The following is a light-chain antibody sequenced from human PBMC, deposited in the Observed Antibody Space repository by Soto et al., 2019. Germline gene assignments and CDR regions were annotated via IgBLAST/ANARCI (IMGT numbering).Light chain of an antibody. CDR2: GNR. Sequence: QSVLTQPPSVSGAPGQRVTLSCTGNSSNLGAGYDVHWYKQVPGAAPKLVIFGNRNRPSGVPERFSGSKSGTSASLAITGLQAEDEPDYYCQAYDYSLTASVFGGGTKVTVL. CDR3: QAYDYSLTASV. CDR1: SSNLGAGYD. J-gene: IGLJ3*02. V-gene: IGLV1-40*01.